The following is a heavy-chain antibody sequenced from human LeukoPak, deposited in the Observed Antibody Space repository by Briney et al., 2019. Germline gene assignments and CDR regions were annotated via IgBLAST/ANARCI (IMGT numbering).Heavy chain of an antibody. CDR2: INHSGST. CDR3: ARGYYDFWSALGLENWFVP. CDR1: GGPFSGYY. V-gene: IGHV4-34*01. J-gene: IGHJ5*02. D-gene: IGHD3-3*01. Sequence: SETLSLTCAVYGGPFSGYYWSWIRQPPGKGLEWIGEINHSGSTNYNPSLKSRVTISVDTSKNQFSLKLSSVTAADTAVYYCARGYYDFWSALGLENWFVPWGQGTLVTVSS.